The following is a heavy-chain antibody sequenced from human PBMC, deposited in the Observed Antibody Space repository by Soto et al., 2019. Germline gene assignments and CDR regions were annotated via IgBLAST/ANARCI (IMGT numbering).Heavy chain of an antibody. Sequence: GGSLRLSCAASGFTFSSYWMSWVRQAPGKGLEWVANIKQDGSEKYYVGSVKGRFTISRDNAKNSLYLQLNSLRAEDTAVYYCARLPLYDYVWGSYRYGQNYFDYWGQGTLVTVSS. D-gene: IGHD3-16*02. J-gene: IGHJ4*02. CDR1: GFTFSSYW. CDR2: IKQDGSEK. CDR3: ARLPLYDYVWGSYRYGQNYFDY. V-gene: IGHV3-7*05.